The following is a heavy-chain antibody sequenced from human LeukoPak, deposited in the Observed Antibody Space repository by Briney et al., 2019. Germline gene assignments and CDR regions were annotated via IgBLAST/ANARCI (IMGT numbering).Heavy chain of an antibody. D-gene: IGHD6-19*01. V-gene: IGHV3-73*01. Sequence: GGSLRLSCAASGFTFSGSAMHWVRQASGKGLEWVGRIRSKANSYATAYAASVKGRFTISRDDSKNTAYLQMNSLKTEDTAVYYCISEEQWLLRAFDIWGQGTMVTVSS. CDR2: IRSKANSYAT. CDR3: ISEEQWLLRAFDI. J-gene: IGHJ3*02. CDR1: GFTFSGSA.